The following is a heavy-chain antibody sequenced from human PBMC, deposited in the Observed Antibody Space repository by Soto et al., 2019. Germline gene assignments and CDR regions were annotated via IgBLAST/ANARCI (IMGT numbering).Heavy chain of an antibody. CDR2: IQPISGAT. J-gene: IGHJ1*01. V-gene: IGHV1-46*04. CDR3: VIGYCTTDICSGDFQF. D-gene: IGHD2-8*01. Sequence: QVQLVQSGAEVKKPGASVKVSCKTSGYTFTDYFIHWVRQAPGQGLEWVGMIQPISGATGYAQKMQARVTMTRDKSTTTVTMELGGLISDDKDLYYCVIGYCTTDICSGDFQFWGQGTLVTVSS. CDR1: GYTFTDYF.